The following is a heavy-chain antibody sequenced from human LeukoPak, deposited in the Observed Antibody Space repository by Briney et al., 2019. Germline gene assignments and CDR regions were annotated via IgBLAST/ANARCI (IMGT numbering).Heavy chain of an antibody. V-gene: IGHV4-59*08. CDR3: ARQRPGWLRLSGAFDI. Sequence: SETLSLTCTVSGDSISSYYWSWIRQPPGKGLEYIGYVYYTGTTIYNPSLKSRVTISVDTSTNQFSLRLTSVTAADTAVYYCARQRPGWLRLSGAFDIWGQGTMVTVSS. CDR1: GDSISSYY. J-gene: IGHJ3*02. CDR2: VYYTGTT. D-gene: IGHD5-12*01.